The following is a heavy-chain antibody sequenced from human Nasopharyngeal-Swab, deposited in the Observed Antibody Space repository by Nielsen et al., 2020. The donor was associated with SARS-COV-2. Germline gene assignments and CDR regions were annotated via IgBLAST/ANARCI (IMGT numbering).Heavy chain of an antibody. J-gene: IGHJ4*02. CDR2: IYYSGST. D-gene: IGHD3-3*01. CDR3: ARVGPRHYDCWSGYSFDY. Sequence: SETLSLTCTVSGGSISSYYWSWIRQPPGKGLEWIGYIYYSGSTNYNPSLKSRVTISVDTSKNQFSLKLSSVTAADTAVYYCARVGPRHYDCWSGYSFDYWGQGTLVTVSS. V-gene: IGHV4-59*08. CDR1: GGSISSYY.